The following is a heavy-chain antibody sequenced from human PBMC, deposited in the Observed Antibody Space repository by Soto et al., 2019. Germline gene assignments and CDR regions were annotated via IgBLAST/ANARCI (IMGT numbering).Heavy chain of an antibody. CDR3: ATDVVAARSLDS. CDR2: FDPEDGET. Sequence: WRSLAPGKGLEWMGGFDPEDGETIYAQKFQGRVTMTEDTSTDTAYMELSSLRSEDTAVYHCATDVVAARSLDSWCQGPPVTAS. V-gene: IGHV1-24*01. D-gene: IGHD6-6*01. J-gene: IGHJ4*02.